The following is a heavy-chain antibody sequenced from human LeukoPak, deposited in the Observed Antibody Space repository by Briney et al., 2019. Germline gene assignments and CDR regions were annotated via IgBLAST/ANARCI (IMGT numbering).Heavy chain of an antibody. J-gene: IGHJ3*02. CDR1: GFTFSDYY. CDR2: INWNGGST. D-gene: IGHD1-14*01. V-gene: IGHV3-20*04. CDR3: ASRGNRDIWGEENAFDI. Sequence: SGGSLRLSCAASGFTFSDYYMSWVRQAPGKGLEWVSGINWNGGSTGYADSVKGRFTISRDNAKNSLYLQMNSLRAEDTALYYCASRGNRDIWGEENAFDIWGQGTMVTVSS.